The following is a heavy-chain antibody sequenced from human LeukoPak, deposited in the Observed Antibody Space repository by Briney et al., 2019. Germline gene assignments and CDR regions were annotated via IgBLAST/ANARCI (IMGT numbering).Heavy chain of an antibody. D-gene: IGHD5-18*01. CDR2: ISSSRSFT. CDR1: GFXFSDHY. J-gene: IGHJ4*02. V-gene: IGHV3-11*03. Sequence: GGSLRLSCAASGFXFSDHYMSWIRQAPGKGLEWVSYISSSRSFTNYADSVKGRFTISRDTAKNSLYLQMNSLRAEDTAVYYCARLRGYSYGLDYWGQGILVTVSS. CDR3: ARLRGYSYGLDY.